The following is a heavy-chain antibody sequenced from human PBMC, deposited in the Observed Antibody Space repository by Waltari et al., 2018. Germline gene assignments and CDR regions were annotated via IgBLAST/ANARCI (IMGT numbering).Heavy chain of an antibody. Sequence: EVQLVQSGAEVKKPGESLKISCKGSGYSVTSYWIGRVRQMPGKGLEWMGIIYPGDSDTRYSPSFQGQVTISADKSISTAYLQWSSLKASDTAMYYCARLSYSGRSGGAFDIWGQGTMVTVSS. V-gene: IGHV5-51*01. CDR2: IYPGDSDT. CDR1: GYSVTSYW. J-gene: IGHJ3*02. CDR3: ARLSYSGRSGGAFDI. D-gene: IGHD1-26*01.